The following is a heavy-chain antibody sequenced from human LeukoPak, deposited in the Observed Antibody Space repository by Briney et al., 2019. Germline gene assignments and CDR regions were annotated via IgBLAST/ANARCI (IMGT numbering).Heavy chain of an antibody. CDR3: ARQYYYDSSGYLDY. V-gene: IGHV4-59*08. CDR2: IYYSGST. Sequence: SETLSLTCTVSGGSISSYYWSWIRQPPGKGLEWIGYIYYSGSTNYNPSLKSRVTISVDTSKNQFPLKLSSVTAADTAVYYCARQYYYDSSGYLDYWGQGTLVTVSS. D-gene: IGHD3-22*01. J-gene: IGHJ4*02. CDR1: GGSISSYY.